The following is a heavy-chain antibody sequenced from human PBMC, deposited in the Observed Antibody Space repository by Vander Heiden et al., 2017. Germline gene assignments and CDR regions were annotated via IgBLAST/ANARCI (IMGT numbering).Heavy chain of an antibody. Sequence: EVQLVESGGGLVQPGRSLIIYCAASGFHFDDFAMHWVRQAPGKGLEWVSSISWNSGDTGYADSVRGRFTISRDNAKNSLFLQMNNLRTEDTAFYYCVKGLWFGEARFDPWGQGTLVTVSS. CDR1: GFHFDDFA. CDR3: VKGLWFGEARFDP. V-gene: IGHV3-9*01. CDR2: ISWNSGDT. D-gene: IGHD3-10*01. J-gene: IGHJ5*02.